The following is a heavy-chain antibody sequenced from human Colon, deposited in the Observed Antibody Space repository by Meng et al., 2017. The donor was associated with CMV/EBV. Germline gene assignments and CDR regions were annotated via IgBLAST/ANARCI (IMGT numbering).Heavy chain of an antibody. J-gene: IGHJ4*02. D-gene: IGHD2-15*01. CDR2: INHSGST. CDR1: GGSFSGYY. Sequence: GSLRLSCAVYGGSFSGYYWSWIRQPPGKGLEWIGEINHSGSTNYNPSLKSRVTISVDTSKNQFSLKLSSVTAADTAVYYCAKGPVALGSCVGGTCLHWDSWGLGTLVTVSS. V-gene: IGHV4-34*01. CDR3: AKGPVALGSCVGGTCLHWDS.